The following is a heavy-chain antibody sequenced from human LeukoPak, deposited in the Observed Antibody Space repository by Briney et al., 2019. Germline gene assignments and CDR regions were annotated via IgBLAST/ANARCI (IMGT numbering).Heavy chain of an antibody. CDR3: AGPMGPAAIFGFDY. J-gene: IGHJ4*02. D-gene: IGHD2-2*01. Sequence: GGSLRLSCAASGFTFDDYAMHWVRQAPGKGLEWVSGISWNSGSIGYADSVKGRFTISRDNAKNSLYLQMNSLRAGDTAVYYCAGPMGPAAIFGFDYWGQGTLVTVSS. CDR2: ISWNSGSI. V-gene: IGHV3-9*01. CDR1: GFTFDDYA.